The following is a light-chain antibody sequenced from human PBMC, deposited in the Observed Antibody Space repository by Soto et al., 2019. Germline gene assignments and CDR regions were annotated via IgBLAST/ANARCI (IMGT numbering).Light chain of an antibody. CDR2: GAS. V-gene: IGKV3-15*01. CDR3: QQYKSWPYT. Sequence: EIVVTQSAAILSVSPGERATLSCRASESIGSSLAWYQQKPGQAPRLLIYGASTRATGVPARFSGGVSGTEFTLTISSLQSGDFVVYYCQQYKSWPYTFGQGTKLEIK. CDR1: ESIGSS. J-gene: IGKJ2*01.